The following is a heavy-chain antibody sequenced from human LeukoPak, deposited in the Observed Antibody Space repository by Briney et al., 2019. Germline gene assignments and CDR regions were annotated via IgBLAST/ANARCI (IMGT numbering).Heavy chain of an antibody. J-gene: IGHJ4*02. CDR2: ITAYNGHT. CDR1: GYTFVNYY. Sequence: ASVKVSCKASGYTFVNYYISWVRQAPGQGLEWMGWITAYNGHTDYAQKFQGRVTMTTDTSTSTACMELRSLTSDDTAVYFCARVGYCSGEVCPPPFDHWGQGTLVTVSS. V-gene: IGHV1-18*01. D-gene: IGHD2-15*01. CDR3: ARVGYCSGEVCPPPFDH.